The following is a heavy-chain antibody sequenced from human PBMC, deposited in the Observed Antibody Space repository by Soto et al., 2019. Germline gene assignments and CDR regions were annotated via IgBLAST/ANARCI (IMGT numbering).Heavy chain of an antibody. Sequence: ASETLSLTCTVSGGSVSSGSYYWSWIRQPPGKGLERIGYIYYSGSTNYNPSLKSRVTISVDTSKNQFSLKLSSVTAADTAVYYCARAGRGYYYDSSGYYLLGAFDIWGQGTMVTVSS. CDR1: GGSVSSGSYY. J-gene: IGHJ3*02. CDR3: ARAGRGYYYDSSGYYLLGAFDI. V-gene: IGHV4-61*01. D-gene: IGHD3-22*01. CDR2: IYYSGST.